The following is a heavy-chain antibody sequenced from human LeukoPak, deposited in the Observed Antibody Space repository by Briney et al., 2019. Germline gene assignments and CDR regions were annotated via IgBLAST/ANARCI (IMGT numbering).Heavy chain of an antibody. Sequence: GGSLRLSCAASGFTFSSYEMNWVRQAPGKGLEWVSYISSSGSTIYCTDSVKGRFTISRDNAKNSLYLQMNSLRAEDTAVYYCAGGLAAAHYYYYMDVWGKGTTVTVSS. V-gene: IGHV3-48*03. CDR3: AGGLAAAHYYYYMDV. D-gene: IGHD6-13*01. CDR2: ISSSGSTI. CDR1: GFTFSSYE. J-gene: IGHJ6*03.